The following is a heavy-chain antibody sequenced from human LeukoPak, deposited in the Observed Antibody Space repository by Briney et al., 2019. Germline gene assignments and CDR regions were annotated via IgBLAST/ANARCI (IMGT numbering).Heavy chain of an antibody. J-gene: IGHJ4*02. V-gene: IGHV3-21*01. Sequence: GGSLRLSCAASGFTFSSYSMNWVRQAPGKGLEWVSSISSSSSYIYYADSVKGRFTISRDNAKNSLYLQMNSLRAEDTAVYYCARGRRYQLPGPNFAYWGQGTLVTVSS. CDR1: GFTFSSYS. CDR2: ISSSSSYI. CDR3: ARGRRYQLPGPNFAY. D-gene: IGHD2-2*01.